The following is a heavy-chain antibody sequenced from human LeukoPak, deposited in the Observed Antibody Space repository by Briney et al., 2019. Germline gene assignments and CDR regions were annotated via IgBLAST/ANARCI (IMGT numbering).Heavy chain of an antibody. V-gene: IGHV3-30*02. CDR1: GFTFSSYG. CDR2: IRYDGSNK. J-gene: IGHJ6*03. CDR3: ARLRYDDFWSGSWKYYYYMDV. D-gene: IGHD3-3*01. Sequence: GGSLRLSCAAPGFTFSSYGMHWVRQAPGKGLEWVAFIRYDGSNKYYADSVKGRFTISRDNSKNTLYVQMNSVRAEDTAVYYCARLRYDDFWSGSWKYYYYMDVWGKGTTVTISS.